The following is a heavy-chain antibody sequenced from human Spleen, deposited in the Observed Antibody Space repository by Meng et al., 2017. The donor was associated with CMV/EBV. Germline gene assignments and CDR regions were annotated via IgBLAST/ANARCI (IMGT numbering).Heavy chain of an antibody. J-gene: IGHJ4*02. CDR3: ARHVSAYYYDTSGYIDY. V-gene: IGHV4-39*01. CDR1: GGFIISSIFY. Sequence: SETLSLTCTVSGGFIISSIFYWGWLRQPPGKGLEWIGSVFYSGSSDYNPSLKSRVSISVDTTKNHFSLTLNSVTAADTAVYYCARHVSAYYYDTSGYIDYWGQGTLVTVSS. D-gene: IGHD3-22*01. CDR2: VFYSGSS.